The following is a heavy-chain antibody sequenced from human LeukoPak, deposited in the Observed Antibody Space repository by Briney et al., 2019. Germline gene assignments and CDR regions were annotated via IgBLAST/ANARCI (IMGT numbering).Heavy chain of an antibody. J-gene: IGHJ6*02. Sequence: ASVKVSCKASGYTFTSYDINWVRQATGQGLEWMGWMNPNSGNTGYAQKVHGRVTMTRHTSIRKAYMELRSLRSEDPAVYYCARASGYCSSTSCYYYYGMDVWGQGTTVTVSS. CDR3: ARASGYCSSTSCYYYYGMDV. V-gene: IGHV1-8*01. D-gene: IGHD2-2*03. CDR2: MNPNSGNT. CDR1: GYTFTSYD.